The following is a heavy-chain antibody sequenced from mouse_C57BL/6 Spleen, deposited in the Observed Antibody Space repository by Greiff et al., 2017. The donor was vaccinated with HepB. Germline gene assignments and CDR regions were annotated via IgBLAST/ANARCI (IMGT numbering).Heavy chain of an antibody. V-gene: IGHV1-80*01. D-gene: IGHD2-4*01. CDR1: GYAFSSYW. J-gene: IGHJ2*01. Sequence: VQLQQSGAELVKPGASVKISCKASGYAFSSYWMNWVKQRPGKGLEWIGQIYPGDGDTNYKGKFKGKATLTAYKYSSTAYMQLSSLTSEDSAFYFCAREGLRRNYFDYWGQGTTLTVSS. CDR2: IYPGDGDT. CDR3: AREGLRRNYFDY.